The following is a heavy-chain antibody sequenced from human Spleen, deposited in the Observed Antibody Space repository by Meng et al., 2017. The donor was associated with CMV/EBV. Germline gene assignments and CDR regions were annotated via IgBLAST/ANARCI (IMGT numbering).Heavy chain of an antibody. Sequence: QVQLQESGPGLMKPSGTLSLTCAVSVGSISSSNLWTWVRQVPGKGLEWIGEIDHSGSTNYNPFRKSRVTISVDKFKKQFSLKLGSVTAADTAVYYCARIERRRILKYCGSDCSTTDYWGQGTLVTVSS. V-gene: IGHV4-4*02. CDR1: VGSISSSNL. J-gene: IGHJ4*02. CDR3: ARIERRRILKYCGSDCSTTDY. D-gene: IGHD2-21*02. CDR2: IDHSGST.